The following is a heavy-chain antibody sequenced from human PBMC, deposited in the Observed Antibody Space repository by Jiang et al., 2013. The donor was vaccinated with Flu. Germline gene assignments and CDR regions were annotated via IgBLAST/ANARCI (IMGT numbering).Heavy chain of an antibody. V-gene: IGHV4-39*07. CDR3: ARLHDYYGMDV. Sequence: PGLVKPSETLSLTCTVSGGSISSSSYYWGWIRQPPGKGLEWIGSIYYSGSTYYNPSLKSRVTISVDTSKNQFSLKLSSVTAADTAVYYCARLHDYYGMDVWGQGTTVTVSS. D-gene: IGHD3-16*01. CDR2: IYYSGST. J-gene: IGHJ6*02. CDR1: GGSISSSSYY.